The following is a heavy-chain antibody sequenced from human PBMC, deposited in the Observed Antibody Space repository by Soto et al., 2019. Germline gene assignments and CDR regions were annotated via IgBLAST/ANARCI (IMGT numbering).Heavy chain of an antibody. V-gene: IGHV3-15*01. J-gene: IGHJ4*02. CDR1: GFTFSNAW. CDR2: IKSKTDGATT. Sequence: GGSLRLSCAASGFTFSNAWMTWVRQAPGKGLEWVGRIKSKTDGATTDYAAPVKGRFTISRDDSKNTLYLQINSLKTEDTAVYYCATEAYSDTSGYWFWGQGTLVTVSS. D-gene: IGHD3-22*01. CDR3: ATEAYSDTSGYWF.